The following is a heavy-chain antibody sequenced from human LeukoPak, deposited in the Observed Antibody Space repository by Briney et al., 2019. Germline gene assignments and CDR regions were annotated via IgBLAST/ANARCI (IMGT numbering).Heavy chain of an antibody. V-gene: IGHV3-7*04. CDR1: GFNFGSYW. CDR3: ARGLNSAIDF. Sequence: GGSLRLSCAASGFNFGSYWMNWARQAPGKGLEWVANIRGDGSDKVYVGSVRGRFTISRDNADNSLYLQMNSLSVDDTAVYYCARGLNSAIDFWGQGTLVTVCS. J-gene: IGHJ4*02. CDR2: IRGDGSDK.